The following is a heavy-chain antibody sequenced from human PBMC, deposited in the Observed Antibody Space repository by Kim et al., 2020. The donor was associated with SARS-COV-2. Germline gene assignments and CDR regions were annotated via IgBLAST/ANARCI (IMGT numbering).Heavy chain of an antibody. CDR1: GFTFSSYA. J-gene: IGHJ4*02. CDR3: AKGVGEMATIEFVRRRWGRGWYFDY. CDR2: ISGSGGST. Sequence: GGSLRLSCAASGFTFSSYAMSWVRQAPGKGLEWVSAISGSGGSTYYADSVKGRFTISRDNSKNTLYLQMNSLRAEDTAVYYCAKGVGEMATIEFVRRRWGRGWYFDYWGQGTLVTVSS. V-gene: IGHV3-23*01. D-gene: IGHD5-12*01.